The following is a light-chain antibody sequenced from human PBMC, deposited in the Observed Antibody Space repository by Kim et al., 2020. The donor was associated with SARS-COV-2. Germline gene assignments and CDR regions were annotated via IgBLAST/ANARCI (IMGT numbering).Light chain of an antibody. J-gene: IGKJ2*01. V-gene: IGKV1-39*01. CDR2: SAS. Sequence: DIQMTQSPSSLSASVGDRVTITCRASQSITTFLNWYQQKPGKAPKLLIYSASNLQSGVPSRFSGSGSGADFTLTFSTLQPEDFATYYCQQSYGTPPTFGQGTKLEI. CDR3: QQSYGTPPT. CDR1: QSITTF.